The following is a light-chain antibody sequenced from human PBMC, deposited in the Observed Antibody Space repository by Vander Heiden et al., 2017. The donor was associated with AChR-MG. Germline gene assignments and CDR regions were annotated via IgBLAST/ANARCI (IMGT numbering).Light chain of an antibody. J-gene: IGKJ2*01. CDR3: QQDDKFPVT. CDR1: QDISSY. Sequence: DIQMTQSPSSLSASVGDRVTIPCQASQDISSYLNWYQQKPGKVPKLLIYDASNLQTGVPSRFSGSGSGTDFVLIISSLQPDDIATYYCQQDDKFPVTFGQGTKLEIK. CDR2: DAS. V-gene: IGKV1-33*01.